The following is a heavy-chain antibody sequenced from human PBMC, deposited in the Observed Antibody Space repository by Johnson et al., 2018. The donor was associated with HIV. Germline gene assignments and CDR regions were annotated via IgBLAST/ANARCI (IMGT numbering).Heavy chain of an antibody. CDR3: ARARAYSGYDDAFDI. Sequence: VQLVESGGGLVQPGGSLRLSCAASGLIFSRSWIHWVRQAPGKGLVWVSRSHSDGSSTTYADSVKGRFTISRDKDKNTLYLQMNSLRAEDTAVYYCARARAYSGYDDAFDIWGQGTMVTISS. CDR2: SHSDGSST. CDR1: GLIFSRSW. D-gene: IGHD5-12*01. J-gene: IGHJ3*02. V-gene: IGHV3-74*01.